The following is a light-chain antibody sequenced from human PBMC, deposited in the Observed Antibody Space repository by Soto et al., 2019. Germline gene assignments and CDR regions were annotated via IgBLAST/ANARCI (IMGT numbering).Light chain of an antibody. CDR3: QQGYSLPIT. CDR1: QAIFTF. V-gene: IGKV1-39*01. CDR2: ATS. J-gene: IGKJ5*01. Sequence: DIQVTQSPSSLSASVGDRVTITCRSRQAIFTFLNWYQQKEGKAPRFLIYATSNLQSGVPSRFSGTGSGTDFTLTFSSLQPEDFATYFCQQGYSLPITFGQGQRLDIK.